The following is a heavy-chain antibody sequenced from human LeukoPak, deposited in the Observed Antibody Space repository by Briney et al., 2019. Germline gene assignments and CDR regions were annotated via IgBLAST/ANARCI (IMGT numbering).Heavy chain of an antibody. CDR1: GFSFCIYS. V-gene: IGHV3-48*01. Sequence: GGSLRVSCVDPGFSFCIYSMNWVRPAPGKGLESVSYISSSSSTIYYADSVKARFTIYRDNAKKSLYLQMNSLSADDTAVYYCAGGASEYSSSGDFAYWGQGTLVTVSS. CDR2: ISSSSSTI. CDR3: AGGASEYSSSGDFAY. D-gene: IGHD6-6*01. J-gene: IGHJ4*02.